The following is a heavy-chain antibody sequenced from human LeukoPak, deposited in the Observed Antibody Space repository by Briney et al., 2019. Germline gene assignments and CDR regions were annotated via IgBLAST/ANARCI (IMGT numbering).Heavy chain of an antibody. Sequence: ASVKVSCKVSGHTLTELPMHWVRQAPGKGLEWMGGFDPEDGETIYAQKFQGRVTMTEDTSTDTAYMELSSLRSEDTAVYYCATLVAYDAFDIWGQGTMVTVSS. CDR3: ATLVAYDAFDI. CDR1: GHTLTELP. D-gene: IGHD2-15*01. V-gene: IGHV1-24*01. CDR2: FDPEDGET. J-gene: IGHJ3*02.